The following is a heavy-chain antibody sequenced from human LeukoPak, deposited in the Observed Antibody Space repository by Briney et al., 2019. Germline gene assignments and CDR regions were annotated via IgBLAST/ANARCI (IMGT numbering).Heavy chain of an antibody. Sequence: GGSLRLSCAASGFTFSSYGMSWVRQAPGKGLEWVSAISGSGGSTYYADSVKGRFTISRDNSKNTLYLQMNSLRAEDTAVYYCTRLVGSSRVDYWGQGTLVTVSS. CDR3: TRLVGSSRVDY. CDR2: ISGSGGST. CDR1: GFTFSSYG. D-gene: IGHD1-26*01. J-gene: IGHJ4*02. V-gene: IGHV3-23*01.